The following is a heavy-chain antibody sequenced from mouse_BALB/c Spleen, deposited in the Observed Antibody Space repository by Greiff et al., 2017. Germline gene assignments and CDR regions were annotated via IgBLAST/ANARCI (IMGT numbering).Heavy chain of an antibody. Sequence: QVQLKESGAELARPGASVKLSCKASGYTFTSYWMQWVKQRPGQGLEWIGAIYPGDGDTRYTQKFKGKATLTADKSSSTAYMQLSSLASEDSAVYYCAREGRGWYFDVWGAGTTVTVSS. CDR3: AREGRGWYFDV. D-gene: IGHD3-3*01. CDR2: IYPGDGDT. CDR1: GYTFTSYW. V-gene: IGHV1-87*01. J-gene: IGHJ1*01.